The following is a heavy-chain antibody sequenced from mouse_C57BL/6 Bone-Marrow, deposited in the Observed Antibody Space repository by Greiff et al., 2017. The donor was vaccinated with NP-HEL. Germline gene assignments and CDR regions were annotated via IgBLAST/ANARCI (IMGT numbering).Heavy chain of an antibody. V-gene: IGHV1-75*01. Sequence: QVHVKQSGPELVKPGASVKISCKASGYTFTDYYINWVKQRPGQGLEWIGWIFPGSGSTYYNEKFKGKATLTVDKSSSTAYMLLSSLTSEDSAVYFCAREGVYGYDWFAYWGQGTLVTVSA. D-gene: IGHD2-2*01. J-gene: IGHJ3*01. CDR2: IFPGSGST. CDR1: GYTFTDYY. CDR3: AREGVYGYDWFAY.